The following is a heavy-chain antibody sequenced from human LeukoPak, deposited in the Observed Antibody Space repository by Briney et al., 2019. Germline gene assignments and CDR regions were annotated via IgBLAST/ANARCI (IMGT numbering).Heavy chain of an antibody. V-gene: IGHV3-9*01. CDR1: GFTFNGFA. Sequence: GRSLRLSCVASGFTFNGFAMHWVRLVPGKGLEWVSGISWNSALKAYADSVKGRFTISRDNAKNSLYLQMNSLRAEDTAFYYCAKGGVAVSGTPNQGYFDSWGQGTLVTVSS. D-gene: IGHD6-19*01. CDR2: ISWNSALK. J-gene: IGHJ4*02. CDR3: AKGGVAVSGTPNQGYFDS.